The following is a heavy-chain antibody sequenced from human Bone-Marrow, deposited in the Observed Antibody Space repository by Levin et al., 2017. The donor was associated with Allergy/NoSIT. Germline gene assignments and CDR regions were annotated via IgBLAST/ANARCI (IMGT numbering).Heavy chain of an antibody. CDR1: GVSISSSSFY. Sequence: ESLKISCTVSGVSISSSSFYWDLIRQPPGKGLEWIGSIYYNGNTYYNPSLKSRVIISADKSKNQFSLKLSSLTAADTAVYYCARHPPGIAASGGYFDYWGQGSLVTVSS. D-gene: IGHD6-13*01. J-gene: IGHJ4*02. CDR3: ARHPPGIAASGGYFDY. V-gene: IGHV4-39*01. CDR2: IYYNGNT.